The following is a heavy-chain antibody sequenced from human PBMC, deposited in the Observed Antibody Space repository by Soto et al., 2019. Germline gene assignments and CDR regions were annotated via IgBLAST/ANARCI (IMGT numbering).Heavy chain of an antibody. CDR3: ARTHSGSYYSVFNY. CDR1: XXXXSXXXXY. D-gene: IGHD1-26*01. CDR2: IYYXXXT. J-gene: IGHJ4*02. V-gene: IGHV4-39*01. Sequence: SETLSLTCXXXXXXXSXXXXYWGWIRXXXGKGLEWIGSIYYXXXTXXXXXKXXXXXXXVDTXXNQFSLKLSSVTAADTAVYYCARTHSGSYYSVFNYWGRGSMVAVSS.